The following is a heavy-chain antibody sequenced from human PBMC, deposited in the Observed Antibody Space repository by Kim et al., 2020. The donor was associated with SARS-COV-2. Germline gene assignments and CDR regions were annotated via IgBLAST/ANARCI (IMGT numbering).Heavy chain of an antibody. J-gene: IGHJ2*01. CDR2: ISSRGSNI. V-gene: IGHV3-48*03. CDR1: GFTFSSYE. D-gene: IGHD2-15*01. CDR3: ARTRYCSGGRCYSGYFDL. Sequence: GGSLRLSCAASGFTFSSYEMNWVRQAPGKGLEWVSYISSRGSNIYYADSVKGRFTISRDNAKNSLYLQMNSLRVEDTAVYYCARTRYCSGGRCYSGYFDL.